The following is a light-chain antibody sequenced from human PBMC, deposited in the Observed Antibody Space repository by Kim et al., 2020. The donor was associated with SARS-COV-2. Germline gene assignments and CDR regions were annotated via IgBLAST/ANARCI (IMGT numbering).Light chain of an antibody. CDR3: QQYKAYPYT. V-gene: IGKV1-16*02. CDR2: SAS. J-gene: IGKJ2*01. Sequence: SASVGDRVTITCRASQDITNSLAWFQQKPGKAPKSLIYSASTLHSGVPSKFSGGASGTDFTLTISSLQPEDFATYYCQQYKAYPYTFGQGTKLEI. CDR1: QDITNS.